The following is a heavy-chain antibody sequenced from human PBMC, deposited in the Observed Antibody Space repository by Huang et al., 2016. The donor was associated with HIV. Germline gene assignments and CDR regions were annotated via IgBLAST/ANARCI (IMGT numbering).Heavy chain of an antibody. Sequence: EVQLVQSGAEMKRPGESLKISCKVSGSSFTRQWIGWVRQLPGKGPEVMGIIYPCDADVKYSPTFQGQVTISADNSISTAYLQWKSLKVSDTAMYFCARPPTYSDDGGYYIDAFGVWGRGTMVTVS. D-gene: IGHD2-21*02. CDR3: ARPPTYSDDGGYYIDAFGV. V-gene: IGHV5-51*03. CDR2: IYPCDADV. CDR1: GSSFTRQW. J-gene: IGHJ3*01.